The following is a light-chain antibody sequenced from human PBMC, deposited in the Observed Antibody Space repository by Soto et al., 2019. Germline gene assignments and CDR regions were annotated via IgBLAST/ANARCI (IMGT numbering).Light chain of an antibody. CDR3: TLYTSENTYV. J-gene: IGLJ1*01. CDR2: EAS. CDR1: STDFVSYNR. V-gene: IGLV2-18*01. Sequence: LTQPPSVSGSPGQSVTISCTGTSTDFVSYNRVSWYQQPPGTAPKLIIYEASNRPSGVPDRFSGSKSGNTASLTISGLQAADEADYYCTLYTSENTYVFGTGTKVTVL.